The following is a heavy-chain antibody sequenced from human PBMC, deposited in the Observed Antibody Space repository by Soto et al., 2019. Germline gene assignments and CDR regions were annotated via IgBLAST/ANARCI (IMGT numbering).Heavy chain of an antibody. V-gene: IGHV4-39*01. CDR3: ARNWNDVDYYYYGMDV. J-gene: IGHJ6*02. D-gene: IGHD1-1*01. Sequence: PSETLSLTCTVSGGSISSSSYYWGWIRQPPGKGLEWIGSIYYSGSTYYNPSLKCRVTISVDTSKNQFSLKLSSVTAADTAVYYCARNWNDVDYYYYGMDVWGQGTTVTVSS. CDR1: GGSISSSSYY. CDR2: IYYSGST.